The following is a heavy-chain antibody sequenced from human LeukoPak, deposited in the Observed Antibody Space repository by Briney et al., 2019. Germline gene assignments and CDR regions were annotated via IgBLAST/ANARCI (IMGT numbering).Heavy chain of an antibody. Sequence: PGGSLRLSSAASGLMFDEYGMSWVRKVPGKGLEWVCGINRIGSITGCADSVKGRFTISRDNAKNSLYLQMNSLRAEDTAVYYCATAWARWGQGTLVTVSS. CDR2: INRIGSIT. CDR1: GLMFDEYG. D-gene: IGHD3-16*01. V-gene: IGHV3-20*03. CDR3: ATAWAR. J-gene: IGHJ4*02.